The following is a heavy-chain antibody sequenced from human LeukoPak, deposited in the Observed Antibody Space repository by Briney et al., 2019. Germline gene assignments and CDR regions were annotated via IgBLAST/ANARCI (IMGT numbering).Heavy chain of an antibody. V-gene: IGHV1-46*01. J-gene: IGHJ4*02. CDR2: INPSGGST. CDR3: ARESGVGATVENYFDY. CDR1: GYTFTSYY. Sequence: GASVKVSCKASGYTFTSYYMRWVRQAPGQGLEWMGIINPSGGSTSYAQKFQGRVTMTRDTSTSTVYMELSSLRSEDTAVYYCARESGVGATVENYFDYWGQGTLVTVSS. D-gene: IGHD1-26*01.